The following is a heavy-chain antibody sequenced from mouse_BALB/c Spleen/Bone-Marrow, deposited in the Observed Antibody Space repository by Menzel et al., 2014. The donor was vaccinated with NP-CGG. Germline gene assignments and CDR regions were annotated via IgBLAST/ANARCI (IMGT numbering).Heavy chain of an antibody. CDR2: IRNKANGYTT. CDR3: ARDKGRVFFDY. V-gene: IGHV7-3*02. J-gene: IGHJ2*01. Sequence: DVKLVESGGGLVQPGGSLRLSCATSGFTFTDYYMNWVRQPPGKALEWLGFIRNKANGYTTEYSASVKSRLTISRDDSQNILYLQMNTLRVDDSATYYCARDKGRVFFDYWGQGTTLTVSS. CDR1: GFTFTDYY.